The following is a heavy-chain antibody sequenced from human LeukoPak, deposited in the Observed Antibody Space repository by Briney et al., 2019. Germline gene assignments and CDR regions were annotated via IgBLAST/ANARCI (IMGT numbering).Heavy chain of an antibody. V-gene: IGHV4-30-4*08. Sequence: SQTLCLTCTVSGGSISSGDYYWSWIRQPPGEGLGWIGYIYYSGSTYYNPSLKSRVTISVDTSKNQFSLKLSSVTAADTAVYYCAREKGYYYDSSDLGSNLNWFDPWGQGTLVTVSS. CDR1: GGSISSGDYY. J-gene: IGHJ5*02. CDR2: IYYSGST. D-gene: IGHD3-22*01. CDR3: AREKGYYYDSSDLGSNLNWFDP.